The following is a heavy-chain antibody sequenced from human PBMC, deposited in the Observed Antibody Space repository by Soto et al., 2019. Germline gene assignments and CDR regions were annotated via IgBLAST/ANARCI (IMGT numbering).Heavy chain of an antibody. CDR2: ISGYNGNT. Sequence: QVQLVQSGAEVKKPGASVKVSCKASGYTFTSYGISWVRQAPGQGLEWMGWISGYNGNTKSAQKLQGRVTMTTDPSTSTAYMELRRLRSDDTAVYYCARDLGGQIVDYWGQGTLVTVSS. CDR3: ARDLGGQIVDY. V-gene: IGHV1-18*01. D-gene: IGHD1-26*01. J-gene: IGHJ4*02. CDR1: GYTFTSYG.